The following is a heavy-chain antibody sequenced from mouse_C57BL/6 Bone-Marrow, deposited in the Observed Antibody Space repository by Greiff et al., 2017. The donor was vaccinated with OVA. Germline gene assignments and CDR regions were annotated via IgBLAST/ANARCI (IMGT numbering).Heavy chain of an antibody. CDR3: VRHGLPLYAMDY. CDR1: GFSFNTYA. CDR2: IRSKSNNYAT. V-gene: IGHV10-1*01. J-gene: IGHJ4*01. Sequence: VQLKESGGGLVQPKGSLKLSCAASGFSFNTYAMNWVRQAPGKGLEWVARIRSKSNNYATYYADSVKDRFTISRDDSESMLYLQMNNLKTEDTAMYYCVRHGLPLYAMDYWGQGTSVTVSS.